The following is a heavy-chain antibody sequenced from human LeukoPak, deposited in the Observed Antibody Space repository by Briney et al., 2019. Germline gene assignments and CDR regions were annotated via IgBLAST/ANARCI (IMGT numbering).Heavy chain of an antibody. CDR1: GFTFSNYW. CDR3: AKNPSYYGSGSPFDY. D-gene: IGHD3-10*01. Sequence: GGSLRLSCAASGFTFSNYWMSWVRQAPGKGLEWVSAISGSGGSTYYADSVKGRFTISRDNSKNTLYLQMNSLRAEDTAVYYCAKNPSYYGSGSPFDYWGQGTLVTVSS. CDR2: ISGSGGST. J-gene: IGHJ4*02. V-gene: IGHV3-23*01.